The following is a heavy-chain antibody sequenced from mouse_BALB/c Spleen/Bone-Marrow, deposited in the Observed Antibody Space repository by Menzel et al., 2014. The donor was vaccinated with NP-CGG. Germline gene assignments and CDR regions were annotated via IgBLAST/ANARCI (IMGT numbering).Heavy chain of an antibody. CDR1: GFNIKDTY. CDR3: ARWEYYAMDY. D-gene: IGHD4-1*01. J-gene: IGHJ4*01. CDR2: IDPANGST. Sequence: EVQLQQSGAELVKPGASVKLSCTASGFNIKDTYMHWVKQRPEQGLEWIGRIDPANGSTKYDPNFQGKATITADTSSNTAYLQLSSLTSEDTAVYYCARWEYYAMDYWGQGTSVTVSS. V-gene: IGHV14-3*02.